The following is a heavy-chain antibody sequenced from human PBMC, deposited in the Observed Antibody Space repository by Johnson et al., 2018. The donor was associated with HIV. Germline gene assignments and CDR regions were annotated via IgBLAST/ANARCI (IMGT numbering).Heavy chain of an antibody. D-gene: IGHD5-18*01. V-gene: IGHV3-30*14. J-gene: IGHJ3*02. CDR2: ISYDGSNK. Sequence: QVQLVESGGGVVQPGRSLRLSCAASGFTFSSYAMHWVLQAPGKGLEWVAVISYDGSNKYYADSVKGRFTISRDNSKNTLYLQMNRLRAEDTAVYYCARAPGYSRAFDIWGQGTMVTVST. CDR3: ARAPGYSRAFDI. CDR1: GFTFSSYA.